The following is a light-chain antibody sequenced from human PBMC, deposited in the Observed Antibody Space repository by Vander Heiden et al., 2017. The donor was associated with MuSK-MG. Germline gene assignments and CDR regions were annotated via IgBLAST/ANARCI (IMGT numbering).Light chain of an antibody. J-gene: IGKJ4*01. Sequence: DIVMTQSPDSLAVSLGERATINCKSSQSILYSSNNKKYLAWYQQKPGQPPKLLIAWASSRESGVPDRFSGSGSGTDFTLTISSLQAEDVAVYYCQQDDSIPLTFGGGTKVEIK. V-gene: IGKV4-1*01. CDR3: QQDDSIPLT. CDR2: WAS. CDR1: QSILYSSNNKKY.